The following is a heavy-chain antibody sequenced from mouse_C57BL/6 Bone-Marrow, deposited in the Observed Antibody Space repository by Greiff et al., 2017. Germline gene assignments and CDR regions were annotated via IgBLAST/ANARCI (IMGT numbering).Heavy chain of an antibody. CDR1: GFSLTRYG. Sequence: VQLQQSGPGLVQPSQCLSITCTVSGFSLTRYGVHWVRQSPGKGLEWLGVIWSGGSTDSTAEFISRLIISKDNYKSQVFFKMNSLQAYDTAIYYCTRKDYLGYFDYWGQGTSLTVSS. D-gene: IGHD5-5*01. V-gene: IGHV2-2*01. J-gene: IGHJ2*02. CDR2: IWSGGST. CDR3: TRKDYLGYFDY.